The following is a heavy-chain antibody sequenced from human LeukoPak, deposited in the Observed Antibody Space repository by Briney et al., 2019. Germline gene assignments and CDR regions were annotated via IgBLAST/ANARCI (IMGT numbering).Heavy chain of an antibody. CDR1: GYSIRNGYY. CDR3: ARGGYYDSGYYLYFDS. J-gene: IGHJ4*02. V-gene: IGHV4-38-2*01. CDR2: MYHTGST. D-gene: IGHD3-22*01. Sequence: PSETLPLTCAVTGYSIRNGYYWGWIRQSPGKGLEWIGTMYHTGSTFYNPSLKNRVTISVDTSKNQFSLKLGSVTAADTAVYYCARGGYYDSGYYLYFDSWGQGSLVTVSS.